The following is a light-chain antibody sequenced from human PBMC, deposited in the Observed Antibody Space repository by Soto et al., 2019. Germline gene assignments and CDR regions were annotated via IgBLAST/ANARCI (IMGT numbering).Light chain of an antibody. Sequence: ETVLTQSPATLSLSPGERATLSCRASPSVSIFLAWYQQKPGQAPRLLMYDASTRATGIPARFSGSGSGTDFTLTISSLEPEDSEVYYCQQRNNWPWTFGQGTKVEIK. J-gene: IGKJ1*01. V-gene: IGKV3-11*01. CDR3: QQRNNWPWT. CDR1: PSVSIF. CDR2: DAS.